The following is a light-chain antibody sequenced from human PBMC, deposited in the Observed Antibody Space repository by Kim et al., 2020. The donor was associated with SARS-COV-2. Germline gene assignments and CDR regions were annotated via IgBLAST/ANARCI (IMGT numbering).Light chain of an antibody. V-gene: IGLV1-44*01. CDR2: SNG. Sequence: GQRVTISCSGSRPNIGSNTVNWYQQLPGTAPKLLIYSNGQRPSGVPDRFSDSKSGTSASLAISGLQSDDEAHYYCAAWDDALNGVLFGGGTKVTVL. CDR1: RPNIGSNT. J-gene: IGLJ2*01. CDR3: AAWDDALNGVL.